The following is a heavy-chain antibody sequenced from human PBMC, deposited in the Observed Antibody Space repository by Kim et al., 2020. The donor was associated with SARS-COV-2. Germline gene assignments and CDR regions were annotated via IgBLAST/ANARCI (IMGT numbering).Heavy chain of an antibody. D-gene: IGHD2-15*01. CDR2: IYYSGST. CDR1: GGSISSSSYY. CDR3: AGEVVATENYYYYGMDV. J-gene: IGHJ6*02. V-gene: IGHV4-39*02. Sequence: SETLSLTCTVSGGSISSSSYYWGWIRQPPGKGPEWIGSIYYSGSTYYNPSLKSRVTISVDTSKNQFSLKLSSVTAADTAVYYCAGEVVATENYYYYGMDVWGQGTTVTVSS.